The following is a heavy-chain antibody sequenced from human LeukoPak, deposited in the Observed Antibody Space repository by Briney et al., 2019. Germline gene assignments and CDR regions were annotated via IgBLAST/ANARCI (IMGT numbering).Heavy chain of an antibody. D-gene: IGHD3-22*01. V-gene: IGHV3-23*01. Sequence: GGSLRLSCAASGFTLSSYWMTWVRQAPGKGLEWVSAISGSGGSTYYADSVKGRFTISRDNSKNTLYLQMNSLRAEDTAVYYCARSSAHFDYWGQGTLVTVSS. CDR1: GFTLSSYW. CDR3: ARSSAHFDY. CDR2: ISGSGGST. J-gene: IGHJ4*02.